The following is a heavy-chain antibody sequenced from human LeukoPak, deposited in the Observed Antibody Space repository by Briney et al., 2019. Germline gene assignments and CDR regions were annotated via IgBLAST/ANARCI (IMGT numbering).Heavy chain of an antibody. J-gene: IGHJ4*02. D-gene: IGHD2-2*01. CDR3: ARVGGRGCSSTSCSADFDY. CDR2: ISSSGSTI. CDR1: GFTFSDYY. V-gene: IGHV3-11*01. Sequence: PGGSLRLSCAASGFTFSDYYMSWIRQPPGKGLEWVSYISSSGSTIYYADSVKGRFTISRDNAKNSLYLQMNSLRAEDTAVYYCARVGGRGCSSTSCSADFDYWGQGTLVTVSS.